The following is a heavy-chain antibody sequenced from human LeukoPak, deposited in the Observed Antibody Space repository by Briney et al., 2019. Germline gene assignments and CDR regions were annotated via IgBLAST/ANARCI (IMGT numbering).Heavy chain of an antibody. CDR3: ARDPGYSGYVPTNFDY. J-gene: IGHJ4*02. CDR1: GFTFSSYS. V-gene: IGHV3-21*01. Sequence: GGSLRLSCAASGFTFSSYSMNWVRQAPGKGLEWVSSISSSSSYIYYADSAKGRFTISRDNAKNSLYLQMNSLRAEDTAVYYCARDPGYSGYVPTNFDYWGQGTLVTVSS. D-gene: IGHD5-12*01. CDR2: ISSSSSYI.